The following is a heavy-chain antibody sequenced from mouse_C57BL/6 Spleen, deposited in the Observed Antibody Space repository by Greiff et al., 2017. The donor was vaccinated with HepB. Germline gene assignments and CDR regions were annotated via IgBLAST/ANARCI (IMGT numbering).Heavy chain of an antibody. J-gene: IGHJ3*01. Sequence: VQLQQSGAELARPGASVKMSCKASGYTFTSYTMHWVKQRPGQGLEWIGYINPSSGYTKYNQKIKDKATLTADKSSSTAYMQLSSLTSEDSAVYYCARTDEGLLRAWFAYWGQGTLVTVSA. D-gene: IGHD2-3*01. CDR3: ARTDEGLLRAWFAY. CDR1: GYTFTSYT. V-gene: IGHV1-4*01. CDR2: INPSSGYT.